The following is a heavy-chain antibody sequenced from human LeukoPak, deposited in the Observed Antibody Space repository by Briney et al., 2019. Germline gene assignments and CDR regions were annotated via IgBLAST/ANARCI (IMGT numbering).Heavy chain of an antibody. J-gene: IGHJ6*02. CDR1: GGSFSGYY. CDR2: INHSGST. D-gene: IGHD3-22*01. V-gene: IGHV4-34*01. CDR3: ARGLSGYYTNYGMDV. Sequence: SETLSLTCAVYGGSFSGYYWSWIRQPPGKGLEWIGEINHSGSTNYNPSLRSRVTISVDTSKNQFSLKLSSVTAADTAVYYCARGLSGYYTNYGMDVWGQGTTVTVSS.